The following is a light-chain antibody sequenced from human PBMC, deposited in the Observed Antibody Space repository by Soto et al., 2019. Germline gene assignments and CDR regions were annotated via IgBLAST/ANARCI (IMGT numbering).Light chain of an antibody. CDR1: SSDVGGYNY. V-gene: IGLV2-14*01. Sequence: QSVLTQPASVSGSPGQSITISCTGTSSDVGGYNYVSWYQQHPGKAPKLMIYDVSKRPSGGSNRFSGSKSGNTASLPISGLQAEDESDYYCSSYTGSSTSVVFGGGTKVTVL. J-gene: IGLJ3*02. CDR2: DVS. CDR3: SSYTGSSTSVV.